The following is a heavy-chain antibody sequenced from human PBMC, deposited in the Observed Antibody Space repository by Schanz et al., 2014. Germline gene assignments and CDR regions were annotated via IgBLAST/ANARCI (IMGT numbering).Heavy chain of an antibody. J-gene: IGHJ4*02. V-gene: IGHV3-33*06. CDR3: TKWANEGGGGYCHFDL. D-gene: IGHD2-21*01. CDR2: IYYDGGLR. Sequence: QVQLVESGGGVVQPGGSLRLSCAASGFTFSNYGIHWVRQAPGKGLEWVAVIYYDGGLRFFADSVRGRVTISRDNSNNMVYLQMNSLRGEDTAIYYCTKWANEGGGGYCHFDLWGQGTLVTVSS. CDR1: GFTFSNYG.